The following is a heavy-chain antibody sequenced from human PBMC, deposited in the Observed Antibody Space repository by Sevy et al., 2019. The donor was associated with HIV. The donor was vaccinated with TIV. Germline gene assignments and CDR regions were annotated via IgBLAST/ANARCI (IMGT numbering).Heavy chain of an antibody. CDR3: AREGGYTDQGMDV. Sequence: GGSLRLSCAASGFTFNIFSINWVRQAPGKGLEWVSYISSSTIYYADSVKGRFTISRDNAKNSLSLQMNSLRAEDMAVYYCAREGGYTDQGMDVWGQGTTVTVSS. J-gene: IGHJ6*02. D-gene: IGHD5-12*01. CDR2: ISSSTI. CDR1: GFTFNIFS. V-gene: IGHV3-48*01.